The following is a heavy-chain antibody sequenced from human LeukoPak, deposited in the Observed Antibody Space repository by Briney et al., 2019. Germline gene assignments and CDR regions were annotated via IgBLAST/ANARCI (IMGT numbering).Heavy chain of an antibody. V-gene: IGHV3-11*06. CDR1: GFTFSDYY. CDR3: ASSPVDTAMAHISFDY. D-gene: IGHD5-18*01. J-gene: IGHJ4*02. Sequence: AGGSLRLSCAATGFTFSDYYMSWIRQAPGKGLEWVSYISSSSSYTNYADSVKGRFTISRDNAKNSLYLQMNSLRAEDTAVYYCASSPVDTAMAHISFDYWGQGTLVTVSS. CDR2: ISSSSSYT.